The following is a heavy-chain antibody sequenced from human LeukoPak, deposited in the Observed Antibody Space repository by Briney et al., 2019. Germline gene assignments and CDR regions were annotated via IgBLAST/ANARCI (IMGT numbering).Heavy chain of an antibody. V-gene: IGHV3-23*01. CDR2: IIGRGGST. CDR1: GFTFSSYA. J-gene: IGHJ6*03. D-gene: IGHD3-22*01. CDR3: AKVEHQYYYDSSGRGYYYYMDV. Sequence: GGSLRLSCAASGFTFSSYAMSWVRLAAGEWLEWVSRIIGRGGSTYYADSVKGRFTISRDNSKNTLYLQMNSLRAEDTAVYYCAKVEHQYYYDSSGRGYYYYMDVWGKGTTVTVSS.